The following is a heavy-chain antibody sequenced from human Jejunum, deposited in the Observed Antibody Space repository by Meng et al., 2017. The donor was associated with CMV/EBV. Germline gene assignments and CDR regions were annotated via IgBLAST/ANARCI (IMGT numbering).Heavy chain of an antibody. V-gene: IGHV3-74*01. CDR2: INTDGSTI. J-gene: IGHJ4*01. D-gene: IGHD3-10*01. CDR1: GFTFTSYW. Sequence: VQLLDAGGGLVQAGGSVRLSVSAAGFTFTSYWIHWGRQAPGKGRVGVSRINTDGSTINYADSVKGRFTISRDDAKTTLYLQMNSLTAEDTAVYYCARAGSYRFDFWGHGTLVTVSS. CDR3: ARAGSYRFDF.